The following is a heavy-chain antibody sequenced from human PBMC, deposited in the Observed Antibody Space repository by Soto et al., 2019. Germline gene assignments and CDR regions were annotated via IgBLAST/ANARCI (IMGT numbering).Heavy chain of an antibody. D-gene: IGHD3-9*01. J-gene: IGHJ5*02. Sequence: QVQLQESGPGLVRPSQTLSLTRTVSGGSINSRGYYWTWIRQHPGKGLEWIGNIYYSGSIHFNPSLKSRLTMLVDTSENQFSLKLTSVTAADTAVYYCARQSESTGYFYGWFDPWGQGTLVTVSS. CDR3: ARQSESTGYFYGWFDP. CDR2: IYYSGSI. V-gene: IGHV4-31*03. CDR1: GGSINSRGYY.